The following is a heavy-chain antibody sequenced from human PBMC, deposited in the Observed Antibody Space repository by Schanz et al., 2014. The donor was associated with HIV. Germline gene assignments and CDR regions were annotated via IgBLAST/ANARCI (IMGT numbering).Heavy chain of an antibody. J-gene: IGHJ6*02. Sequence: QVQLVQSGAEVKKPGSSVRVSCKASGETFSNYVISWVRQAPGQGLEWMGGIIPLSGTPFYAQKFQGRVAITADKSTGTVYMDLGSLTSEDTAVYYCRGYRFYYGVDFWGQGTTVTVS. CDR3: RGYRFYYGVDF. V-gene: IGHV1-69*06. CDR2: IIPLSGTP. CDR1: GETFSNYV. D-gene: IGHD5-18*01.